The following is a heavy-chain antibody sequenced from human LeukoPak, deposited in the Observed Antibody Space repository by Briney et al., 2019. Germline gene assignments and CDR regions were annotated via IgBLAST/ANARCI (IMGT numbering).Heavy chain of an antibody. D-gene: IGHD3-22*01. CDR2: ISGSSRII. J-gene: IGHJ4*02. Sequence: GGSLRLSCAASGFTFNTYSMNWVRQAPGKGLEGVSYISGSSRIIYYADSVKGRFTISRDNAKSSLYLQMNSLRDEDTAVYYCARDFDTNGYTFDYWGQGILVTVSS. V-gene: IGHV3-48*02. CDR3: ARDFDTNGYTFDY. CDR1: GFTFNTYS.